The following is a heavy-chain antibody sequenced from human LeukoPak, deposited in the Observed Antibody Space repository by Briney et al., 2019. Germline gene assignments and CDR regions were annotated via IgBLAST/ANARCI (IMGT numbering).Heavy chain of an antibody. J-gene: IGHJ4*02. V-gene: IGHV3-21*01. CDR3: ARVRQSSGWYPETFDY. CDR1: GLTFSSYS. Sequence: GGSLRLSCAASGLTFSSYSMNWVRQAPGKGLEWVSSISSSSSYIYYADSVKGRFTISRDNAKNSLYLQMNSLRAEDTAVYYCARVRQSSGWYPETFDYWGQGTLVTVSS. D-gene: IGHD6-19*01. CDR2: ISSSSSYI.